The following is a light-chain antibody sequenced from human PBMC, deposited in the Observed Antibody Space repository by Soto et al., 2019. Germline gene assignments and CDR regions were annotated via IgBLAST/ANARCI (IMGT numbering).Light chain of an antibody. J-gene: IGLJ2*01. V-gene: IGLV2-14*01. CDR1: SSDIGVSTF. CDR2: EVS. Sequence: QSAVTQPASVSESPGQSITISCTGTSSDIGVSTFVSWYQQHPGKAPELIIYEVSDRPSGVSHRFSGSKSGNTASLTISGLQSEDEADYYCSSYTTSHTLVFGGGTKLTVL. CDR3: SSYTTSHTLV.